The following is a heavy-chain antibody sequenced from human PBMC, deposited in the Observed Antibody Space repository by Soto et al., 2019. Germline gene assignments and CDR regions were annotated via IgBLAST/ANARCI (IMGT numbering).Heavy chain of an antibody. V-gene: IGHV4-4*02. CDR3: ARGRRDGYIGTFDY. CDR1: GGSISSSNW. CDR2: IYHSGST. J-gene: IGHJ4*02. Sequence: SETLSLTCAVSGGSISSSNWRSWVRQPPGKGLEWIGEIYHSGSTNYNPSLKSRVTISVDKSKNQFSLKLSSVTAADTAVYYCARGRRDGYIGTFDYWGQGTLVTVSS. D-gene: IGHD5-12*01.